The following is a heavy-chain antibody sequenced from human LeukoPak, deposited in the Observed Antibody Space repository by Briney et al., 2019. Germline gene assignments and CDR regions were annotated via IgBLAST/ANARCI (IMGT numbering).Heavy chain of an antibody. CDR3: ARVWGLALAFDI. CDR2: IYYSGST. D-gene: IGHD7-27*01. V-gene: IGHV4-59*06. J-gene: IGHJ3*02. Sequence: SETLSLTCTVSGGSISSYYWSWIRQPPGKGLEWIGYIYYSGSTYYNPSLKSRVTISVDTSKNQFSLKLSSVTAADTAVYYCARVWGLALAFDIWGQGTMVTVSS. CDR1: GGSISSYY.